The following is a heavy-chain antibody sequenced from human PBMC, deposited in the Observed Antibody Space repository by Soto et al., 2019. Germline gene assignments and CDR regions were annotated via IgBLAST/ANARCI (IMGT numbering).Heavy chain of an antibody. CDR3: ASSGRHSSSWTRTKYYFDY. J-gene: IGHJ4*02. CDR2: IYYSGST. CDR1: GGSISSYY. V-gene: IGHV4-59*08. D-gene: IGHD6-13*01. Sequence: SETLSLTCTVSGGSISSYYWSWIRQPPGKGLEWIGYIYYSGSTNYNPSLKSRVTISVDTSKNQFSLKLSSVTAADTAVYYCASSGRHSSSWTRTKYYFDYWGQGTLVTVSS.